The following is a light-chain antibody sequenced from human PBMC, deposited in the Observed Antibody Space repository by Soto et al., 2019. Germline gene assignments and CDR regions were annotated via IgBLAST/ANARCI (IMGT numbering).Light chain of an antibody. V-gene: IGKV3-15*01. J-gene: IGKJ2*02. CDR2: GAS. CDR1: QSVSSN. Sequence: EIVMTQSPATLSVSPGERATLSCRASQSVSSNLAWYQQKPGQAPRLLIYGASTRATGIPARFSGSGSGTEFTLTISSLLSEDFAVYYCQQYNNWPRGTFGQGTKLEIQ. CDR3: QQYNNWPRGT.